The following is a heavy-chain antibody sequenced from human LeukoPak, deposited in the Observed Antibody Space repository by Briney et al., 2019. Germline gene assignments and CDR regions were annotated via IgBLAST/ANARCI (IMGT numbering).Heavy chain of an antibody. Sequence: PSETLSLTCTVSGGSISSSSYYWGWIRQPPGKGLEWIGSIYYSGSTYYNPSLKSRVTISVDTSKNQFSLKLSSVTAADTAVYYCARHYIPTVTVNWFDPWGQGTLVTVSS. CDR1: GGSISSSSYY. D-gene: IGHD4-17*01. V-gene: IGHV4-39*01. CDR2: IYYSGST. CDR3: ARHYIPTVTVNWFDP. J-gene: IGHJ5*02.